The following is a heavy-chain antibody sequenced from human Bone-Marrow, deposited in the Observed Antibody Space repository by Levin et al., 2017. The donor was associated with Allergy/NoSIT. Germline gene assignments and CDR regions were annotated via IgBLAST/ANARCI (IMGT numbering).Heavy chain of an antibody. Sequence: GSLRLSCTVSGGSISSSSYYWGWIRQPPGKGLEWIGSIYYSGSTYYNPSLKSRVTISVDTSKNQFSLKLSSVTAADTAVYYCASPSGIAVAGTGYFDYWGQGTLVTVSS. J-gene: IGHJ4*02. CDR2: IYYSGST. CDR3: ASPSGIAVAGTGYFDY. V-gene: IGHV4-39*01. CDR1: GGSISSSSYY. D-gene: IGHD6-19*01.